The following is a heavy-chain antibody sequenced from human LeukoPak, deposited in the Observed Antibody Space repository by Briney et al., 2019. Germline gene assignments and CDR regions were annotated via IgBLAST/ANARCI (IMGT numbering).Heavy chain of an antibody. Sequence: PSETLSLSCTVSGDSFSNYYLCWIRQPPGKGLEWIGYIYYIGTTNSNPSLKSRVTISLDTSKNQFSLKLSSVTAADTAVYYCASSAIASAGPFDYWGQGTLVTVSS. D-gene: IGHD6-13*01. CDR3: ASSAIASAGPFDY. V-gene: IGHV4-59*01. J-gene: IGHJ4*02. CDR2: IYYIGTT. CDR1: GDSFSNYY.